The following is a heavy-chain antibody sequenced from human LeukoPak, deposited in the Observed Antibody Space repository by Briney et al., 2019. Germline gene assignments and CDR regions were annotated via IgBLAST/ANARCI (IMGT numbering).Heavy chain of an antibody. J-gene: IGHJ6*02. CDR3: ARLVRGYSSGSERYYYYGMDV. CDR2: IYYSGST. Sequence: SETLSLTCTVSGGSISSYYWSWIRQPPGKGLEWIGYIYYSGSTNYNPSLKSRVTISVDTSKNQFSLKLSSVTAADTAVYYCARLVRGYSSGSERYYYYGMDVWGQGTTVTVYS. D-gene: IGHD5-18*01. V-gene: IGHV4-59*08. CDR1: GGSISSYY.